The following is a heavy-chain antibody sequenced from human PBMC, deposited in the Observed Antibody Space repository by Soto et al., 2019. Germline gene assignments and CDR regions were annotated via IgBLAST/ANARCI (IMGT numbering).Heavy chain of an antibody. D-gene: IGHD6-6*01. J-gene: IGHJ4*02. Sequence: QVQLVESGGGVVQPGRSLRLSCAASGFTFSSYGMHWVRQAPGKGLEWVEVISYDGSNNYYADSVKGRFTISRANSKNTLYLQMNSLRAEDKAVYYCAKERWSRSSADYWGQGTLVTVYS. CDR2: ISYDGSNN. CDR3: AKERWSRSSADY. CDR1: GFTFSSYG. V-gene: IGHV3-30*18.